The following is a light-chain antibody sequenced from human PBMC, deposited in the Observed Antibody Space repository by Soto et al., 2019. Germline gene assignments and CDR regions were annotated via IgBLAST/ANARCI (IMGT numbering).Light chain of an antibody. Sequence: EIVMTQSPPSLTVTPGEPASISCRSSQRLLHSNGNTFLDWYLQKPGQSPQLLIYLGSNRASGVPDRVRGSEAVTDFTLKISRVEAEDVGVYYCMQALQTPYTFGQGTKLEIK. CDR2: LGS. CDR3: MQALQTPYT. CDR1: QRLLHSNGNTF. J-gene: IGKJ2*01. V-gene: IGKV2-28*01.